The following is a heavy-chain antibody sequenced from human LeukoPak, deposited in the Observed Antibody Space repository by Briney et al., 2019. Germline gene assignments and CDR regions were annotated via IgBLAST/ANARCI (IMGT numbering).Heavy chain of an antibody. J-gene: IGHJ6*03. V-gene: IGHV3-30-3*01. CDR2: ISYDGSNK. Sequence: GGSLRLSCAASGFTFSSYAMHWVRQAPGKGLEWVAVISYDGSNKYYADSVKGRFTISRDNSKNTLYLQMNSLRAEDTAVYYCARFFIGHSSSSPFYYYYYMDVWGKGTTVTVSS. CDR3: ARFFIGHSSSSPFYYYYYMDV. CDR1: GFTFSSYA. D-gene: IGHD6-6*01.